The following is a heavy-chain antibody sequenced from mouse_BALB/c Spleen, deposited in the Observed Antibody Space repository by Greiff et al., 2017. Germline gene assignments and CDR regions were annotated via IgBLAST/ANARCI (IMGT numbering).Heavy chain of an antibody. D-gene: IGHD6-2*01. CDR3: VRGVSYYFDY. Sequence: DVQLQESGGGLVQPKGSLKLSCAASGFTFNTYAMNWVRQAPGKGLEWVARIRSKSNNYATYYADSVKDRFTISRDDSQSMLYLQMNNLKTEDTAMYYCVRGVSYYFDYWGQGTTLTVSS. CDR2: IRSKSNNYAT. V-gene: IGHV10-1*02. CDR1: GFTFNTYA. J-gene: IGHJ2*01.